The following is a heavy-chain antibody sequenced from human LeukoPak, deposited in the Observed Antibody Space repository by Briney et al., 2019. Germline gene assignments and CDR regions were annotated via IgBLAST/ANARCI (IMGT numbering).Heavy chain of an antibody. CDR1: GFTLEYYA. CDR3: AQAGSSYDFWSGYLLTGGGYYFDY. J-gene: IGHJ4*02. V-gene: IGHV3-9*01. D-gene: IGHD3-3*01. CDR2: ISWSSGSI. Sequence: GRSLRLSCAASGFTLEYYAMHWLRHAPGKGLEGVAGISWSSGSIHYADSVKGRFMISRDNAKTSLYLQLTSLRAEDTALYYCAQAGSSYDFWSGYLLTGGGYYFDYWGQGTLVTVSS.